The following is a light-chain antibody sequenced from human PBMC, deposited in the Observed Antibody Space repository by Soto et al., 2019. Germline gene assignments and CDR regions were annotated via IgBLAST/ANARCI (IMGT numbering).Light chain of an antibody. V-gene: IGKV3-20*01. CDR3: QQSYSTPRT. Sequence: EIVLTQSPGTPSLSPGERATLSCRASQSGTSSYLAWYQQKPGQAPRLLIYGASRRAAGIPDRFSGSGSGTDFTLTISSLQPEDFATYYCQQSYSTPRTFGQGTKVEIK. CDR2: GAS. J-gene: IGKJ1*01. CDR1: QSGTSSY.